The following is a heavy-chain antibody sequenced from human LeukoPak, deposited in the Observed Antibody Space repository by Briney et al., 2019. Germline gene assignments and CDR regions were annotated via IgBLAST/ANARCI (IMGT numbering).Heavy chain of an antibody. D-gene: IGHD3-10*01. CDR3: ARRGGSGSYYSIGY. CDR2: IYYSGST. CDR1: GGSVSSGSYY. Sequence: ASETLSLTCTVSGGSVSSGSYYWSWIRQPPGKGLEWIGHIYYSGSTSYIPSPKSRVTISVDTSKNQFSLKLSSVTAADTAVYYCARRGGSGSYYSIGYWGQGTLVTVSS. J-gene: IGHJ4*02. V-gene: IGHV4-61*01.